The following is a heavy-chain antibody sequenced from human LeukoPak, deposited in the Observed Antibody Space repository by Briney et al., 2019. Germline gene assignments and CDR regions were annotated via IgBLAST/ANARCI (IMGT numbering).Heavy chain of an antibody. D-gene: IGHD6-19*01. CDR3: ARAASGWYADYYMDV. J-gene: IGHJ6*03. V-gene: IGHV4-59*01. CDR2: IYYSGST. CDR1: GGSISSYY. Sequence: SETLSLTCTVSGGSISSYYWSWIRQPPGKGLEWIGYIYYSGSTNYNPSLKSRVTISVDTSKNQFSLKLSSVTAADTAVYYCARAASGWYADYYMDVWGKGTTVTISS.